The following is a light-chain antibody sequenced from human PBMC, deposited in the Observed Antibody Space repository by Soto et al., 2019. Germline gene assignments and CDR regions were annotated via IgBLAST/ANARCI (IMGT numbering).Light chain of an antibody. CDR2: DAS. CDR3: QQYGSSPWT. CDR1: QSVSSNY. Sequence: EIVLTQSPATLSLSPGERAALSCGASQSVSSNYLAWYQQKPGLAPRLLIYDASRRATGIPDRFSGSVSGADFILSISRLEPEDCAVYYCQQYGSSPWTFGQGTKVEFK. V-gene: IGKV3D-20*01. J-gene: IGKJ1*01.